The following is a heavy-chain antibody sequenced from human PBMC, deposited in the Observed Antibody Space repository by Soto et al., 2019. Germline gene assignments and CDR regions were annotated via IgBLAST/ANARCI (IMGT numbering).Heavy chain of an antibody. Sequence: PGGSLRLSCEGSAFTFSSYEMNWVRQAPGKGLEWVSYINSGGSTTYYADSVKGRFTISRDNAKNSLYLQMNSLRVEDSAIYYCAIIPHRGFDLWGQGTMVIVSS. CDR3: AIIPHRGFDL. D-gene: IGHD2-2*01. V-gene: IGHV3-48*03. CDR1: AFTFSSYE. J-gene: IGHJ3*01. CDR2: INSGGSTT.